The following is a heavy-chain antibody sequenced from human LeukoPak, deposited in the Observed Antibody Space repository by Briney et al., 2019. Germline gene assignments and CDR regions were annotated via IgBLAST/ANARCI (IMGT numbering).Heavy chain of an antibody. Sequence: GGSLRLSCAASGFTFSSYAMSWVRQAPGKGLEWVSAISGSGGSTYYADSVKGRFTISRDNSKNTLYLQMNSLRAEDTAVYYCAEVRGSYYRGDFDYWGQGTLVTVSS. D-gene: IGHD1-26*01. CDR1: GFTFSSYA. J-gene: IGHJ4*02. CDR3: AEVRGSYYRGDFDY. CDR2: ISGSGGST. V-gene: IGHV3-23*01.